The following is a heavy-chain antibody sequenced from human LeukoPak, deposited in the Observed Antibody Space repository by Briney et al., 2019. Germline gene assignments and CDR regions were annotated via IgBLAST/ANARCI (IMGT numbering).Heavy chain of an antibody. J-gene: IGHJ6*03. Sequence: SETLSLTCAVYGGSFSGYYWSWIRQPPGKGLDWIGEINHSGSTNYNPSLKSRVTISVDTSKNQFSLKLSSVTAADTAVYYCARSVEGYCSGGSCYSYYYYMDVWGKGTTVTVSS. D-gene: IGHD2-15*01. CDR3: ARSVEGYCSGGSCYSYYYYMDV. CDR1: GGSFSGYY. V-gene: IGHV4-34*01. CDR2: INHSGST.